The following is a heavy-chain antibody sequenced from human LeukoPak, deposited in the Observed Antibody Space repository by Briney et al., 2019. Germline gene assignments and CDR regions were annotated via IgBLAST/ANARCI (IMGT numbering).Heavy chain of an antibody. Sequence: SETLSLTCTVSGGSMSSYYWSWIRQPPGKGLEYIGYVYYSGSTNYNPSLKSRVTISVDTSKNQFSLKLSSVTAADTAVYYCARMAPYGDYLHDYWGQGTLVTVSS. V-gene: IGHV4-59*01. CDR2: VYYSGST. CDR3: ARMAPYGDYLHDY. D-gene: IGHD4-17*01. CDR1: GGSMSSYY. J-gene: IGHJ4*02.